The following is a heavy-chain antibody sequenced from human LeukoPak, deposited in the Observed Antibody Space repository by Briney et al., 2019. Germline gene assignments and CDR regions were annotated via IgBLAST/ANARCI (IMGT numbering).Heavy chain of an antibody. D-gene: IGHD3-16*02. J-gene: IGHJ3*02. V-gene: IGHV4-59*08. CDR3: ARRILVGVIHHDAFDI. Sequence: KSSETLSLTCTVSGGSISSYYWSWIREPPGKGLEWIGYIYYSGSTNYNPSLKSRVTISVDTSKNQFSLKLSSVTAADTAVYYCARRILVGVIHHDAFDIWGQGTMVTVSS. CDR1: GGSISSYY. CDR2: IYYSGST.